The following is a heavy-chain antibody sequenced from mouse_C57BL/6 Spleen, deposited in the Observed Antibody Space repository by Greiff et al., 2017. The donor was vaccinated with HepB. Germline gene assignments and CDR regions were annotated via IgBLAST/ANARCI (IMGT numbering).Heavy chain of an antibody. CDR1: GYSITSGYY. J-gene: IGHJ2*01. CDR3: ARDNSSFDY. V-gene: IGHV3-6*01. CDR2: ISYDGSN. D-gene: IGHD1-1*01. Sequence: EVKLMESGPGLVKPSQSLSLTCSVTGYSITSGYYWNWIRQFPGNKLEWMGYISYDGSNNYNPSLKNRISITRDTSKNQFFLKLNSVTTEDTATYYCARDNSSFDYWGQGTTLTVSS.